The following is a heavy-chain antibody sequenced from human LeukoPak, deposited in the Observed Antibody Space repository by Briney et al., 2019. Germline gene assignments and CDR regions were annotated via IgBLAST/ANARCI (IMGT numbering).Heavy chain of an antibody. CDR1: GGSISSYY. Sequence: SETLSLTCTVSGGSISSYYWSWIRQPPGKGLEWIGYIYTSGSTYYNPSLKSRVTISVDTSKNQFSLKLSSVTAADTAVYYCARVGISGLLDYWGQGTLVTVSS. D-gene: IGHD2-15*01. V-gene: IGHV4-4*09. J-gene: IGHJ4*02. CDR2: IYTSGST. CDR3: ARVGISGLLDY.